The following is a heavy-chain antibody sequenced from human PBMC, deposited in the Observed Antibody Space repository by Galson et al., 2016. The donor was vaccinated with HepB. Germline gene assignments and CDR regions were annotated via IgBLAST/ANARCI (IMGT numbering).Heavy chain of an antibody. V-gene: IGHV1-18*04. CDR3: ARGQWEQWLVLGDGTFDY. CDR2: ISCDSGNT. CDR1: GYSFTSYG. J-gene: IGHJ4*02. D-gene: IGHD6-19*01. Sequence: SVKVSCKASGYSFTSYGINWVRQAPGQGLEWMGWISCDSGNTKYAQKLQGRVTMTTDTSTNTVYMELRSLRSDDTGLYYCARGQWEQWLVLGDGTFDYCGQGTLVTVSS.